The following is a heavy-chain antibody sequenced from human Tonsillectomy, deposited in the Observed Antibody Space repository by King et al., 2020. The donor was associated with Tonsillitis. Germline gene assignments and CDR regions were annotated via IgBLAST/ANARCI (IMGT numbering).Heavy chain of an antibody. V-gene: IGHV1-18*01. Sequence: QLVQSGAEVKKPGASVKVSCKASGYTFTNYGFTWVRQAPGQGLEWMGWISGYNGNRNYAQKLQGRVTMTTDTTTSRDYMELRSLRSDDTAVYYCKRGPVGHISNTWNEGFQHWGEGTLLIVSS. CDR2: ISGYNGNR. D-gene: IGHD1-1*01. CDR1: GYTFTNYG. CDR3: KRGPVGHISNTWNEGFQH. J-gene: IGHJ1*01.